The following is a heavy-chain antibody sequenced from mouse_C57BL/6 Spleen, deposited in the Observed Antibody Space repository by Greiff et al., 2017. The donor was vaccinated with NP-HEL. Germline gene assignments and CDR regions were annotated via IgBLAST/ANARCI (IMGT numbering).Heavy chain of an antibody. Sequence: VQLQESGPGLVQPSQSLSITCTVSGFSLTSYGVHWVRQSPGKGLAWLGVLWSGGRTDYTAAFISRLSISKDNSKSHVFFKRNSLQADDTAIYYCARGPYYLDYWGQGTTLTVSS. CDR1: GFSLTSYG. J-gene: IGHJ2*01. CDR2: LWSGGRT. D-gene: IGHD2-10*01. V-gene: IGHV2-2*01. CDR3: ARGPYYLDY.